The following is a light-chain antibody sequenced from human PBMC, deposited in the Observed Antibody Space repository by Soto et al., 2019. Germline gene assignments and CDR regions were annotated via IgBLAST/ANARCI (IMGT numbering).Light chain of an antibody. CDR1: QSVSSSY. CDR3: KQYGSSPET. J-gene: IGKJ1*01. V-gene: IGKV3-20*01. CDR2: GAS. Sequence: EIVLTQSPGTLSLSPGERATLSCRASQSVSSSYLAWYQQKPGQAPRLLIYGASSRATGIPDRFSGSGSGTDFTLTISRLEPEDFEVYYCKQYGSSPETFGQGTKVEIK.